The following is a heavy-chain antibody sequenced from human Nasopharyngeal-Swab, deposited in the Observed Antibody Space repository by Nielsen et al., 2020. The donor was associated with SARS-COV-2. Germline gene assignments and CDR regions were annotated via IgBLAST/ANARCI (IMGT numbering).Heavy chain of an antibody. J-gene: IGHJ4*02. V-gene: IGHV3-30*18. CDR3: AKDGGVGYSYSDY. D-gene: IGHD5-18*01. CDR1: GFTFKNYG. CDR2: ISFDGSDK. Sequence: SLRLSCAASGFTFKNYGMHWVRQAPGKGLEWVAIISFDGSDKAYADSVKGRFTVSRDNYKNTLFLHMNSLRAEDTAVYYCAKDGGVGYSYSDYWGQGTQVTVSS.